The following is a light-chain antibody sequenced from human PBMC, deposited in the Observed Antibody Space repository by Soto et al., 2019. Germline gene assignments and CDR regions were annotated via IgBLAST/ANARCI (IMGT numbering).Light chain of an antibody. CDR2: GAS. Sequence: EIVLTQFPGTLSLSPGERATLSCRASQSVTSNSLAWYQQKPGQAPRLLIYGASSRATGIPDRFSGSGSGTDFTLTISRLEPEDFAVYYCQQYGSSPRTFGQGTKV. CDR3: QQYGSSPRT. CDR1: QSVTSNS. J-gene: IGKJ1*01. V-gene: IGKV3-20*01.